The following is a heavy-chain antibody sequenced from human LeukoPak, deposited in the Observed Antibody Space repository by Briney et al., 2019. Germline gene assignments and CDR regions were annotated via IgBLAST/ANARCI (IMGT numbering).Heavy chain of an antibody. CDR3: ARAVVVVPAANELFDY. CDR1: GYTSTSYY. V-gene: IGHV1-46*01. CDR2: INPSGGST. J-gene: IGHJ4*02. Sequence: ASVKVSCKASGYTSTSYYMHWVRQAPGQGLEWMGIINPSGGSTSYAQKFQGRVTMTRDMSTSTVYMELSSLRSEDTAVYYCARAVVVVPAANELFDYWGQGTLVTVSS. D-gene: IGHD2-2*01.